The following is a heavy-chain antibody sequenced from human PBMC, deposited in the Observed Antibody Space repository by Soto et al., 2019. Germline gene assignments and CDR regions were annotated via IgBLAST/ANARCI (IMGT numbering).Heavy chain of an antibody. CDR2: ISGSGGST. Sequence: GGSLRLSCAASGFTFSSYAMSWVRQAPGKGLEWVSAISGSGGSTYYADSVKGRFTISSVNSKNTLYLQMNSLRAEDTAVYYCAKDVLVFLAWLFLFDYWGQGTLVTVSS. CDR1: GFTFSSYA. CDR3: AKDVLVFLAWLFLFDY. J-gene: IGHJ4*02. V-gene: IGHV3-23*01. D-gene: IGHD3-3*02.